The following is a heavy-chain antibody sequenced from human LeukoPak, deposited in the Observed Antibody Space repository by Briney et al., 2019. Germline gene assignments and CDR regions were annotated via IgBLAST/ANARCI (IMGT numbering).Heavy chain of an antibody. CDR2: IIPILGIA. Sequence: SVKVSCKASGGTFSSYAISWVRQAPGQGLEWMGRIIPILGIANYAQKFQGRVTITADKSTSTAYMELNSLRAEDTAVYYCAKDYFGWLQSPFDYWGQGTLVTVSS. CDR1: GGTFSSYA. J-gene: IGHJ4*02. CDR3: AKDYFGWLQSPFDY. D-gene: IGHD5-24*01. V-gene: IGHV1-69*04.